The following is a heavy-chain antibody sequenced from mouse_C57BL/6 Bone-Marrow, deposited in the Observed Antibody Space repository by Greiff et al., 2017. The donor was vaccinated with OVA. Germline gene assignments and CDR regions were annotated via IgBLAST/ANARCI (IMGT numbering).Heavy chain of an antibody. CDR1: GYTFTSYW. CDR3: ASAVFAY. CDR2: IDPSDSYT. Sequence: VQLQHPGAELVKPGASVKLSCKASGYTFTSYWMQWVKQRPGQGLEWIGEIDPSDSYTNYNQKFKGKATFTVDTSSSTAYMQLSSLTSEDAAVYYCASAVFAYWGQGTLVTVSA. J-gene: IGHJ3*01. V-gene: IGHV1-50*01.